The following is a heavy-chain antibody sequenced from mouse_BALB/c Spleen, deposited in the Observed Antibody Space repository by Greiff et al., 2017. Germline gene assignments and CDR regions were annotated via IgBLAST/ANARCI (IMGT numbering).Heavy chain of an antibody. J-gene: IGHJ1*01. CDR1: GFNTKDTY. V-gene: IGHV14-3*02. Sequence: EVQLQQSGAELVKPGASVKLSCTASGFNTKDTYMHWVKQRPEQGLEWIGRIDPANGNTKYDPKFQGKATITADTSSNTAYLQLSSLTSEDTAVYYCARDGYYGSPFDVWGAGTTVTVSS. D-gene: IGHD2-3*01. CDR2: IDPANGNT. CDR3: ARDGYYGSPFDV.